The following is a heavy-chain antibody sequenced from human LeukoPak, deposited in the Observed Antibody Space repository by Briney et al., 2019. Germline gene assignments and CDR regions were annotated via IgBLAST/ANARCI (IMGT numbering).Heavy chain of an antibody. CDR2: INHSGST. D-gene: IGHD1-14*01. Sequence: SETLSLTCAVYGGSFSGYYWSWIRQPPGKGLEWIGEINHSGSTNYNPSLKSRVTILVDTSKNQFSLKLSSVTAADTAVYYCARLRYQRDYWGQGTLVTVSS. J-gene: IGHJ4*02. CDR1: GGSFSGYY. V-gene: IGHV4-34*01. CDR3: ARLRYQRDY.